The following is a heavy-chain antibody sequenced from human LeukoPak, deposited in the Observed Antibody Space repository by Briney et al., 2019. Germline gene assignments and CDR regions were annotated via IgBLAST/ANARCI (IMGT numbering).Heavy chain of an antibody. CDR1: GGSFYDYH. D-gene: IGHD2-15*01. Sequence: PSETLSLTCAVYGGSFYDYHWSWIRQPPGKGLEWIGEINHSGSTNYNPSLKSRVTISEDTSKNQFSLKLTSVTAADTAVYYCARGRRLYCTGGSCYKPYYWGQGTLVTVSS. CDR3: ARGRRLYCTGGSCYKPYY. V-gene: IGHV4-34*01. CDR2: INHSGST. J-gene: IGHJ4*02.